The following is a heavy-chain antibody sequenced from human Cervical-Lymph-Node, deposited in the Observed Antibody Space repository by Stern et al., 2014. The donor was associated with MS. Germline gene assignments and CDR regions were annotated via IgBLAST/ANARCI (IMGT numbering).Heavy chain of an antibody. Sequence: VQLVESGPGLVKPSETLSLTCTVSGVSISTSYWSWIRQPPGKGLECIVYIYYSVSTTYNPSLKSRVTMSVDTSRSQFSLKLSSVTAADTAVYYCARDVGMDSWGQGTLVTVSS. V-gene: IGHV4-59*01. J-gene: IGHJ5*01. CDR3: ARDVGMDS. CDR1: GVSISTSY. CDR2: IYYSVST. D-gene: IGHD6-13*01.